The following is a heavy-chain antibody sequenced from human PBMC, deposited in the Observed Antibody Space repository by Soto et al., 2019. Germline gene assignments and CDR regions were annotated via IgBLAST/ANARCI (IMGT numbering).Heavy chain of an antibody. J-gene: IGHJ3*02. CDR2: IYHSGST. Sequence: SETLSVTCAVSYGSISSGGYSLSWLRQPPLKVLEWIGYIYHSGSTYYNPSLKSRVSISLDTSKNQFSLKLSSVTAADTAVYYCARTYDGSGPNSGGYAFDIWGQGTMVTVSS. V-gene: IGHV4-30-2*02. CDR1: YGSISSGGYS. CDR3: ARTYDGSGPNSGGYAFDI. D-gene: IGHD3-22*01.